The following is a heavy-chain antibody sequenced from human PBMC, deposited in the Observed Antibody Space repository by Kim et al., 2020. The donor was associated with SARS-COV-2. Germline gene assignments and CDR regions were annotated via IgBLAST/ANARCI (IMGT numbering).Heavy chain of an antibody. J-gene: IGHJ6*02. V-gene: IGHV3-21*01. CDR2: ISSSSSYI. CDR1: GFTFSSYS. Sequence: GGSLRLSCAASGFTFSSYSMNWVRQAPGKGLEWVSSISSSSSYIYYADSVKGRFTISRDNAKNSLYLQMNSLRAEDTAVYYCAREGLQGGMDVWGQGTTVTVSS. CDR3: AREGLQGGMDV.